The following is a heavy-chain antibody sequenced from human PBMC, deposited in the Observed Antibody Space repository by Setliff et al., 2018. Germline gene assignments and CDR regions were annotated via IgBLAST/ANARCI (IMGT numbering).Heavy chain of an antibody. CDR2: TLYTGST. Sequence: KTSETLSLTCTVSGASISINSYYWTWIRQSPGKGLEWIGNTLYTGSTTYHPSLKSRLTMSVDTSKNQFSLQLRSVTAADTAVYFCSPGGAYGTGWFDPWGQGTLVTVSS. J-gene: IGHJ5*02. V-gene: IGHV4-39*01. CDR1: GASISINSYY. CDR3: SPGGAYGTGWFDP. D-gene: IGHD1-1*01.